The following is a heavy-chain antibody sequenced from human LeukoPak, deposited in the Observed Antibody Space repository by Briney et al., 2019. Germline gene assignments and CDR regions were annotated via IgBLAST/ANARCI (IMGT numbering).Heavy chain of an antibody. Sequence: PGGSLRLSCAASGFTFSSYGMHWVRQAPGKGLEWVAVISYDGSNKYYADSVKGRFTISRDNSKNTLYLQMNSLRAEDTAVYYCAKELGYSYGWPFDYWGQGTLVTVSS. CDR1: GFTFSSYG. D-gene: IGHD5-18*01. V-gene: IGHV3-30*18. CDR2: ISYDGSNK. CDR3: AKELGYSYGWPFDY. J-gene: IGHJ4*02.